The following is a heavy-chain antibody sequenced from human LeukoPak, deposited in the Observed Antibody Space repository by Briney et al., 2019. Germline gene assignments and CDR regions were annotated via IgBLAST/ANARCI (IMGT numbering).Heavy chain of an antibody. V-gene: IGHV3-7*01. J-gene: IGHJ6*03. CDR2: IKQDDSEK. D-gene: IGHD5-24*01. Sequence: GGSLRLSCAASGFTFSIYWMSWVRQAPGKGLEWVANIKQDDSEKSYVDSVKGRFTISRDNAKNSLYLQMNSLRAEDTAVYYCARGVVDGYNSAEYYYYYMDVWGKGTTVTISS. CDR3: ARGVVDGYNSAEYYYYYMDV. CDR1: GFTFSIYW.